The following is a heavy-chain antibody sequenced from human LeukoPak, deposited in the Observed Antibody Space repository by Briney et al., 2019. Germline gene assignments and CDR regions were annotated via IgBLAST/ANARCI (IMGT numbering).Heavy chain of an antibody. V-gene: IGHV3-21*01. J-gene: IGHJ4*02. D-gene: IGHD3-10*01. CDR1: GFTFSSYT. CDR2: ITTNSDYI. CDR3: ARERHYFGSGSHPLFGY. Sequence: GGSLRLSCETSGFTFSSYTMYWVRQAPGKGLEWASSITTNSDYIYYADSVRGRFTISRDNAKDSLYLQMNSLRAEDTAVYYCARERHYFGSGSHPLFGYWGQGTLVTVSS.